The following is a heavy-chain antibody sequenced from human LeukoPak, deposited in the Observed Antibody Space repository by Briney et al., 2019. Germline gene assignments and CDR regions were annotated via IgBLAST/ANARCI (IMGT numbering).Heavy chain of an antibody. CDR3: AKEERDYYGSGSYYGNWFDP. J-gene: IGHJ5*02. CDR1: GYTFTGNY. V-gene: IGHV1-2*02. D-gene: IGHD3-10*01. CDR2: INPNSGGT. Sequence: ASVKVSCKASGYTFTGNYMHWVRQAPGQGLEWMGWINPNSGGTNYAQKFQGRVTMTRDTSISTAYMELSRLRSDDTAVYYCAKEERDYYGSGSYYGNWFDPWGQGTPVTVSS.